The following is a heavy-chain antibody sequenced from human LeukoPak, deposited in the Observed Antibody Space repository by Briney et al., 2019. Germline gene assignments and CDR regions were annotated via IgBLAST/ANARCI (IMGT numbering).Heavy chain of an antibody. J-gene: IGHJ6*02. Sequence: GGSLRLSCVASGFTFNNYAMSWVRRAPGKGLEWVSAVSGSGGATYYTDSVKGRFTISRDNSKNTLYLQMNSLRAEDTAKYYCTKDYCGKFCSAVWGQGTTVTVSS. CDR3: TKDYCGKFCSAV. D-gene: IGHD3-9*01. V-gene: IGHV3-23*01. CDR2: VSGSGGAT. CDR1: GFTFNNYA.